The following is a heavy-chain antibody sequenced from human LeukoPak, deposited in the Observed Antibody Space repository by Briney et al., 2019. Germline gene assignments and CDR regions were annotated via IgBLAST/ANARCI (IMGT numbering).Heavy chain of an antibody. CDR3: ARHAYDFWGENDH. D-gene: IGHD3-3*01. V-gene: IGHV4-39*01. J-gene: IGHJ5*02. Sequence: SETLSLTCTASGGSISSSSYYWGWIRQPPGKGLEWIGSIYYSGSTYYNPSLKSRLTISVDTSKSQFSLNLNSVTAADTAVYYCARHAYDFWGENDHWGQGTLVTVSS. CDR1: GGSISSSSYY. CDR2: IYYSGST.